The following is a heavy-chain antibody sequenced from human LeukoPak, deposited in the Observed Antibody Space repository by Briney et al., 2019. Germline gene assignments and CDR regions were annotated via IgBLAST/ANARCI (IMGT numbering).Heavy chain of an antibody. V-gene: IGHV3-23*01. D-gene: IGHD3-22*01. CDR2: ISGSGGST. J-gene: IGHJ4*02. CDR1: GFTFSSYA. CDR3: AKEGLRYYDSPRNFDY. Sequence: PGGSLRLSCAASGFTFSSYAMSWVRQAPGKGLEWVSAISGSGGSTYYADSVKGRFTISRDNSKNTLYLQMNSLRAEDTAVYYCAKEGLRYYDSPRNFDYWGQGTLVTVSS.